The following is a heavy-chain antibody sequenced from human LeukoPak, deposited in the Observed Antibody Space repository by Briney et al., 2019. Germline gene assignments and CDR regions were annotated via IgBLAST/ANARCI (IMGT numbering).Heavy chain of an antibody. CDR3: ATQQPATMVRGVMVY. J-gene: IGHJ4*02. Sequence: ASVKVSCKVSGYTLTELSMHWVRQAPGKGLEWMGGFDPEDGETIYAQKFQGRVTMTEDTSTDTAYMELSSPRSEDTAVYYCATQQPATMVRGVMVYWGQGTLVTVSS. CDR2: FDPEDGET. CDR1: GYTLTELS. V-gene: IGHV1-24*01. D-gene: IGHD3-10*01.